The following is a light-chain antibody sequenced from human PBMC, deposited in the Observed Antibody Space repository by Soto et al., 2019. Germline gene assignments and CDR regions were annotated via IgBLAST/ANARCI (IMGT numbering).Light chain of an antibody. Sequence: DIQMTQSPSSLSASVGDRVTLTCRASQGISSYLAWYQQKLGKVPKLLISAASTLQSGVPSRFSGSGSGTDFTLTISSLQPEDVATYYCQKYSSVITFGQGTRLEIK. V-gene: IGKV1-27*01. CDR1: QGISSY. J-gene: IGKJ5*01. CDR2: AAS. CDR3: QKYSSVIT.